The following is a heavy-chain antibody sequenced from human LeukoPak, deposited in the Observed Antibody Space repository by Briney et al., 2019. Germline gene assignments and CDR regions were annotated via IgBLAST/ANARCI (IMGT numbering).Heavy chain of an antibody. J-gene: IGHJ4*02. CDR3: ARCYCDSSGPPED. D-gene: IGHD3-22*01. Sequence: GGSLRLSCAASGFTFSSYWMSWVRQAPGKGLEWVANIKQDGSEKYYVDSAKGRFTISRDNAKNSLYLQMNSLRAEDTAVYYCARCYCDSSGPPEDWGQGTLVTVSS. CDR1: GFTFSSYW. CDR2: IKQDGSEK. V-gene: IGHV3-7*01.